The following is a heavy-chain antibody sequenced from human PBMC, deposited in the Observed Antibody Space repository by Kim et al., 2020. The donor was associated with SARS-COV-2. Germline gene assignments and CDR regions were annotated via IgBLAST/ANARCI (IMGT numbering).Heavy chain of an antibody. V-gene: IGHV1-46*01. CDR3: ARDCSIDSSSWPDWYFDL. J-gene: IGHJ2*01. D-gene: IGHD6-13*01. CDR1: GYTFTSYY. Sequence: ASVKVSCKASGYTFTSYYMHWVRQAPGQGLEWMGIINPSGGSTSYAQKFQGRVTMTRDTSTSTVYMELSSLRSEDTAVYYCARDCSIDSSSWPDWYFDLWGRGTLVTVSS. CDR2: INPSGGST.